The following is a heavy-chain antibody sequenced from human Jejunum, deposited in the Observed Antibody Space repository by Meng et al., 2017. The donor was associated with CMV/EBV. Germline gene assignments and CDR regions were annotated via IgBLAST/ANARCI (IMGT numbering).Heavy chain of an antibody. D-gene: IGHD4-11*01. CDR2: LMYDGGNN. Sequence: LSHYGMHWVRQAPGKGLEWVAYLMYDGGNNFYADSARGRFTISKDISKNTLFLQMNALRVEDTAVYYCAKSALRYYSNSVDWFDPWGQGTLVTVSS. V-gene: IGHV3-30*02. J-gene: IGHJ5*02. CDR3: AKSALRYYSNSVDWFDP. CDR1: LSHYG.